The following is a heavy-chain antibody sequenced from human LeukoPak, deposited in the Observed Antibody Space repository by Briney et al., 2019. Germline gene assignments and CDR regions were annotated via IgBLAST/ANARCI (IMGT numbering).Heavy chain of an antibody. CDR3: ARGRASVVVVAAPFDY. V-gene: IGHV3-48*03. D-gene: IGHD2-15*01. Sequence: QPGGSLRLSCAASGFTFSSYEMTWVRQAPGKGLEWVSYISSSGSTIYYADSVKGRFTISRDNAKNSLYLQMNSLRAEDTAVYYCARGRASVVVVAAPFDYWGQGTLVTVSS. J-gene: IGHJ4*02. CDR1: GFTFSSYE. CDR2: ISSSGSTI.